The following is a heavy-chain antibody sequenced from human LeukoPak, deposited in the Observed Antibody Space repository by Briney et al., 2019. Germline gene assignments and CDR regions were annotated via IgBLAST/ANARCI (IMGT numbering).Heavy chain of an antibody. CDR1: GGSISSSSYY. CDR2: IYTSGST. J-gene: IGHJ4*02. Sequence: SETLSLTCTVSGGSISSSSYYWGWIRQPPGKGLEWIGRIYTSGSTNYNPSLKSRVTISVDTSKNQFSLKLSSVTAADTAVYYCARLRYFDWLSYGEYYFDYWGQGTLATVSS. V-gene: IGHV4-61*02. CDR3: ARLRYFDWLSYGEYYFDY. D-gene: IGHD3-9*01.